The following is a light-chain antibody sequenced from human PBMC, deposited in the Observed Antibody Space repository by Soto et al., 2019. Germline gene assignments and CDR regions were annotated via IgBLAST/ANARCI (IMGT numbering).Light chain of an antibody. CDR1: QSINNY. J-gene: IGKJ1*01. Sequence: DIQMTQSPSSLSASVGDRVTITCRASQSINNYLNWYRQKPGKAPKLLIYGAVTLQTGVPSRFTGSGSGTEFTLTISSLEPEDFAVYYCQQGHSNPPTFGQGTKVEIK. CDR2: GAV. V-gene: IGKV1-39*01. CDR3: QQGHSNPPT.